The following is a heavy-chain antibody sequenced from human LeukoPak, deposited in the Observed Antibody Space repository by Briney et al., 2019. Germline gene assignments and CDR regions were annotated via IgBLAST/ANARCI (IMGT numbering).Heavy chain of an antibody. V-gene: IGHV1-8*02. CDR2: MNPNSGNT. D-gene: IGHD3-16*01. CDR3: ARDFDYVWGSSEYYFDY. CDR1: GYTFTSYG. Sequence: ASVKVSCKASGYTFTSYGISWVRQAPGQGLEWMGWMNPNSGNTGYAQKFQGRVTMTRNTSISTAYMELSSLRSEDTAVYYCARDFDYVWGSSEYYFDYWGQGTLVTVSS. J-gene: IGHJ4*02.